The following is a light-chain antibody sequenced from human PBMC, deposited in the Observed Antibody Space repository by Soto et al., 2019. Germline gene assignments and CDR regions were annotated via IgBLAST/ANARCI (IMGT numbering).Light chain of an antibody. Sequence: DVVMTQSPDSLAVSLGERATINCKSSQSVLYSSINKNYLAWYQHKPGQPPKLLIYGASTRESGVPDRFSGSGSGTDFTLTISSLQAGDVAVYYCQQYYTTLPTFGGGTKVDIK. V-gene: IGKV4-1*01. CDR1: QSVLYSSINKNY. CDR2: GAS. CDR3: QQYYTTLPT. J-gene: IGKJ4*01.